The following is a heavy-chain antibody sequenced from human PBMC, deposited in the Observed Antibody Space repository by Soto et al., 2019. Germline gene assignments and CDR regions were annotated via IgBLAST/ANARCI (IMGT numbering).Heavy chain of an antibody. CDR2: IYWDDDK. CDR1: AFSLSTSGVG. V-gene: IGHV2-5*02. Sequence: QITLKESGPTLVNPTQTLTLTCTFSAFSLSTSGVGVGWIRQPPGKALEWLTLIYWDDDKRYSPSLKSRLTITKDTSKTQMVPTMTNMDPVDTATYYCARLVAAGITYYFDSWGQGTLVTVSS. CDR3: ARLVAAGITYYFDS. D-gene: IGHD2-21*01. J-gene: IGHJ4*02.